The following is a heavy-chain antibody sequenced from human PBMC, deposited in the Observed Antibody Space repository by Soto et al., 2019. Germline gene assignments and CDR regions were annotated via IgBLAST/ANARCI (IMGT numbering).Heavy chain of an antibody. CDR1: GFTFSSYA. J-gene: IGHJ6*02. CDR2: ISGSGGST. Sequence: EVQLLESGGGLVQPGGSLRLSCAASGFTFSSYAMSWVRQAPGKGLEWVSAISGSGGSTYYADSVKGRFTISRDNSKNTLYLKMNSLRAEDTAVYYCAKDMYSSTWYFYYYAMDVWGQGTTVTVSS. V-gene: IGHV3-23*01. D-gene: IGHD6-13*01. CDR3: AKDMYSSTWYFYYYAMDV.